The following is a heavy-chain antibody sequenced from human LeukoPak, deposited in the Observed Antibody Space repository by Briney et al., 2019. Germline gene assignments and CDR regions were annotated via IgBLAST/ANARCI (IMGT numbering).Heavy chain of an antibody. D-gene: IGHD6-13*01. CDR3: ARVYYISWDVFDI. V-gene: IGHV4-4*07. CDR1: GGSLSSYY. Sequence: SETLSLTCPVSGGSLSSYYWSWIRQPAGKGLEWIGRIYTSGSTNYNPSLKSRVTISVDTSKNQFSLRLSSVTAADTALYYCARVYYISWDVFDIWGQGTMVTVSS. CDR2: IYTSGST. J-gene: IGHJ3*02.